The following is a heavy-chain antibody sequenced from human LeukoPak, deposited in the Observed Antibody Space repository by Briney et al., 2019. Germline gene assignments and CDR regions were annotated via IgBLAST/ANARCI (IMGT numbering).Heavy chain of an antibody. J-gene: IGHJ6*03. Sequence: GASVKVSCKASGYTFTGYYMHWVRQAPGQGLEWMGWINPNSGGTNYAQKFQGRVTMTRDTSISTAYMELSRLRSDDTAVYYCARGYAGGGKYYYMDVWGKGTTVTVSS. CDR1: GYTFTGYY. D-gene: IGHD2-8*02. CDR2: INPNSGGT. CDR3: ARGYAGGGKYYYMDV. V-gene: IGHV1-2*02.